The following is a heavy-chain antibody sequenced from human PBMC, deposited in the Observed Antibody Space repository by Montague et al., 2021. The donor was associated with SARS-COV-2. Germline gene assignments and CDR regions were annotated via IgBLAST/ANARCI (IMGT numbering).Heavy chain of an antibody. D-gene: IGHD2-2*02. V-gene: IGHV4-34*01. CDR3: ASLTLGYCSSTGCYSDWFDP. J-gene: IGHJ5*02. CDR1: GGSFSGYY. Sequence: SETLSLTCAVYGGSFSGYYWSWIRQPPGKGLEWIGEINHSGSTNYNLSLKSRVIISVNTSKYQFSLKLSSVTAADTAVYYRASLTLGYCSSTGCYSDWFDPWGQGTLVTVSS. CDR2: INHSGST.